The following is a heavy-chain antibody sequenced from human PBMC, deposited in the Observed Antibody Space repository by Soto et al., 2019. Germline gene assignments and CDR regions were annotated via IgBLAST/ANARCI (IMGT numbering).Heavy chain of an antibody. CDR2: CDPEDGET. D-gene: IGHD5-18*01. V-gene: IGHV1-24*01. CDR3: ARERNGDTATYNWFDP. CDR1: GYPLPGLS. J-gene: IGHJ5*02. Sequence: ASVKVSCKGSGYPLPGLSMHWVRQAPGKGHEWMGGCDPEDGETIYAQKFQGRVTMTEYTSTDTAYMELSSLRSEDTAVYYCARERNGDTATYNWFDPWGQGTLVTVSS.